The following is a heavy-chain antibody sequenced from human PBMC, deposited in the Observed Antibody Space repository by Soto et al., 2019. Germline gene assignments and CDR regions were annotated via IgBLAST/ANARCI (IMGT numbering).Heavy chain of an antibody. J-gene: IGHJ4*02. Sequence: EVQLLESGGGLVQPGGSLRLSCAASGFTFSSYAMSWVRQAPGKGLEWVSAISGSGGSTYYADYVKGRFTISRDNSKNTLYLQRNSLRAEDTAVYYCAKRTQDSSTPWDYWGQGTLVTVSS. V-gene: IGHV3-23*01. CDR3: AKRTQDSSTPWDY. CDR1: GFTFSSYA. D-gene: IGHD2-2*01. CDR2: ISGSGGST.